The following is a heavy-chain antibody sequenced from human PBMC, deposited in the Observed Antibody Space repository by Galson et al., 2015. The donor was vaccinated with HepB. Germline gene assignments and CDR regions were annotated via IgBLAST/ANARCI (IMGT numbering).Heavy chain of an antibody. CDR2: IYYSGST. D-gene: IGHD6-6*01. CDR3: AILSVYSSSSENY. Sequence: TLSLTCTVSGGSIRSRSYYWGWIRQPPGKGLEWIGSIYYSGSTYYNPSLKSRVTISVDTSKNQFSLKLSSVTAADTAVYYCAILSVYSSSSENYWGQGTLVTVSS. J-gene: IGHJ4*02. CDR1: GGSIRSRSYY. V-gene: IGHV4-39*01.